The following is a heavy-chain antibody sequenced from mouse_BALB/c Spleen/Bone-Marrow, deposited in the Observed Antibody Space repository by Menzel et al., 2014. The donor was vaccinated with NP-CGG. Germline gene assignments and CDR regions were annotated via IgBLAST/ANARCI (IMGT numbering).Heavy chain of an antibody. CDR1: GFSLTSYG. Sequence: QVQLKESGPGLVQPSQSLSITCTVSGFSLTSYGVHWVRPPPGKGLEWLGVIWSGGSTDYNAAFISRLSISKDNSKSQVFFKMNSLQADDTAIYYCARQPLRRHAMDYWGQGTSVTVSS. CDR2: IWSGGST. V-gene: IGHV2-4*02. J-gene: IGHJ4*01. D-gene: IGHD1-2*01. CDR3: ARQPLRRHAMDY.